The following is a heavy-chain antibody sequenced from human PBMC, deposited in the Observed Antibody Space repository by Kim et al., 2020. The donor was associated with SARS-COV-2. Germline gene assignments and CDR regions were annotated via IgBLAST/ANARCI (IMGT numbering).Heavy chain of an antibody. J-gene: IGHJ6*03. CDR2: INPNSGGT. V-gene: IGHV1-2*02. D-gene: IGHD6-6*01. CDR3: ARDFRQRSVHPYSSSHRTEDYYYYYYMDV. Sequence: ASVKVSCKASGYTFTGYYMHWVRQAPGQGLEWMGWINPNSGGTNYAQKFQGRVTMTRDTSISTAYMELSRLRSDDTAVYYCARDFRQRSVHPYSSSHRTEDYYYYYYMDVWGKGTTVTVSS. CDR1: GYTFTGYY.